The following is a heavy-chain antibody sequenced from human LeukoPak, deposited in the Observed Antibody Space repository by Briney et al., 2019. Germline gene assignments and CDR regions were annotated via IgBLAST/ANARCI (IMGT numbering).Heavy chain of an antibody. CDR2: MSYDGSNK. D-gene: IGHD4-17*01. CDR3: AKDLGTVTTDYYYGMDV. V-gene: IGHV3-30*18. Sequence: GRSLRLSCAASGFTFSSYGMHWVRQTPGKGLEWVAVMSYDGSNKYYADSVKGRFTISRDNSKNTLYLQMNSLSAEDTAVYYCAKDLGTVTTDYYYGMDVWGKGTTVTVSS. CDR1: GFTFSSYG. J-gene: IGHJ6*04.